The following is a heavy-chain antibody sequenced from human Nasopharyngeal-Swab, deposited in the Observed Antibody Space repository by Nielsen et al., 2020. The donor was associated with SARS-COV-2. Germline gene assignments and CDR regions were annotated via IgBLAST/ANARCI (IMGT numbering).Heavy chain of an antibody. CDR1: GFTFSSYS. CDR2: ISSSSSTI. Sequence: GGSLRLSCAASGFTFSSYSMNWVRQAPGKGLAWVSYISSSSSTIYYADSVKGRFTISRDNAKNSLYLQMNSLRDEDTAVYYCARSDDYGDYVRPTFPFDYWGQGTLVTVSS. V-gene: IGHV3-48*02. J-gene: IGHJ4*02. CDR3: ARSDDYGDYVRPTFPFDY. D-gene: IGHD4-17*01.